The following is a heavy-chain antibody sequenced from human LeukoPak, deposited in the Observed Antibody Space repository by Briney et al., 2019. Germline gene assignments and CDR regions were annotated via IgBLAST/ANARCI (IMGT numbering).Heavy chain of an antibody. J-gene: IGHJ6*03. Sequence: PSETLSLTCAVYGGSFSGYYWSWIRQPPGKGLEWIGEINHSGSTNYNPSLKSRVTISVDTSKNQFSLKLSSVTAADTAVYYCARRVRPFLKYYYYYYMDVWGKGTTVTVSS. CDR2: INHSGST. V-gene: IGHV4-34*01. D-gene: IGHD2-2*01. CDR1: GGSFSGYY. CDR3: ARRVRPFLKYYYYYYMDV.